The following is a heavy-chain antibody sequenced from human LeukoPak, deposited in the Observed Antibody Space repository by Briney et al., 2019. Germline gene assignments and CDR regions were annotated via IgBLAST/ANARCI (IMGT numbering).Heavy chain of an antibody. V-gene: IGHV4-61*02. J-gene: IGHJ5*02. CDR2: IYASGNS. CDR1: GDSISSDTYY. D-gene: IGHD2-15*01. CDR3: AGTRRYCSGGSCYNWFDP. Sequence: PSRTLSLTCTVSGDSISSDTYYWSWIRQPAGKGLEWIGRIYASGNSNYNASLKSRVTISIDTSKNQFSLRLSSVIAADTAVYYCAGTRRYCSGGSCYNWFDPWGQGTLVTVSS.